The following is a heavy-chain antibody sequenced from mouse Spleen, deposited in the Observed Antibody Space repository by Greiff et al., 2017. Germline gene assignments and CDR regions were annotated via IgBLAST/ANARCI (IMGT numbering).Heavy chain of an antibody. Sequence: EVQGVESGGGLVQPKGSLKLSCVASGFTFNTYAMHWVRQAPGKGLEWVARIRSKSSNYATYYADSVQDRFIISRDDSQYMLYLQMNNLKIEDTAMYFCVRDGYDGYSFVYWGQGTLVTVSA. D-gene: IGHD2-3*01. J-gene: IGHJ3*01. V-gene: IGHV10-3*01. CDR3: VRDGYDGYSFVY. CDR1: GFTFNTYA. CDR2: IRSKSSNYAT.